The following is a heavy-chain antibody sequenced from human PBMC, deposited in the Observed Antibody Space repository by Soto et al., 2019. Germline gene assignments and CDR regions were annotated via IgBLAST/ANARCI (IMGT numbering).Heavy chain of an antibody. CDR1: GDSVSSNSAA. J-gene: IGHJ3*02. CDR3: AKTVTVDDAFDI. V-gene: IGHV6-1*01. D-gene: IGHD7-27*01. CDR2: TYYRSKWYN. Sequence: SQTLSLTCAISGDSVSSNSAAWNWIRQSPSRGLEWLGRTYYRSKWYNDYAVSGKSRITIKPDTFKNPFSLQLNSVTPEATALYSCAKTVTVDDAFDIWGQGTMVTVSS.